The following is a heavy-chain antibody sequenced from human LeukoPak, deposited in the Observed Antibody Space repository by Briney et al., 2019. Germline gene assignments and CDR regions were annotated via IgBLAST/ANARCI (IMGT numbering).Heavy chain of an antibody. V-gene: IGHV1-8*01. D-gene: IGHD3-10*01. Sequence: ASVKVSCKASGYTFTSYDINWVRQATGQGLEWMGWMNPNSGNTGYAKKFQGRVTMTRNTSISTAYMELSSLRSEDTAVYYCASGSGSYYNERFDPWGQGTLVTVSS. J-gene: IGHJ5*02. CDR3: ASGSGSYYNERFDP. CDR1: GYTFTSYD. CDR2: MNPNSGNT.